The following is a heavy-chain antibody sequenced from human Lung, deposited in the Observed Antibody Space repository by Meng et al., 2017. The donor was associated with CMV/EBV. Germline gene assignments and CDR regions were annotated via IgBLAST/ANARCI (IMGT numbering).Heavy chain of an antibody. D-gene: IGHD5/OR15-5a*01. V-gene: IGHV2-5*01. J-gene: IGHJ4*02. CDR3: AHRLYRHCFDY. CDR1: GFPHSPSGVG. Sequence: SGPXLVKPTQTLTLTCSLPGFPHSPSGVGVGWIRQTPGKALEWLALILWNDDKRYNPSLKSRLTVTRDSSKTQVVLKMTNMDPDDTATYFCAHRLYRHCFDYWGQGALVTVSS. CDR2: ILWNDDK.